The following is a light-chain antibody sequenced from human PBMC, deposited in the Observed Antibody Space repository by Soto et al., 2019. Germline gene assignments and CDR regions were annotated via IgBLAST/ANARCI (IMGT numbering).Light chain of an antibody. V-gene: IGKV3-15*01. CDR2: GAS. Sequence: EIVMTHPPATLSLSPGEIATLSCRASQSVSTNLAWCQQKPGQAPRLLIYGASTRSTGIPARFRGSGSGTEFTLTITCLQSEDFGVYYCQKYNNWPFTGGAGTKVDIK. CDR1: QSVSTN. J-gene: IGKJ3*01. CDR3: QKYNNWPFT.